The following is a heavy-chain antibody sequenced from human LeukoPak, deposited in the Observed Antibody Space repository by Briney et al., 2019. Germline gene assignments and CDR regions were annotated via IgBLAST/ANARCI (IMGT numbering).Heavy chain of an antibody. J-gene: IGHJ3*02. Sequence: GGSLRLSCAASGFTFSDYYMSWIRQAPGKGLEWLSYISGRGHVMYYANSVKGRFTISRDNAKSSLYLQMNSLRAEDTAVYYCARDGGDYVATDGFDIWGQGTMVTVSS. V-gene: IGHV3-11*01. D-gene: IGHD4-17*01. CDR2: ISGRGHVM. CDR3: ARDGGDYVATDGFDI. CDR1: GFTFSDYY.